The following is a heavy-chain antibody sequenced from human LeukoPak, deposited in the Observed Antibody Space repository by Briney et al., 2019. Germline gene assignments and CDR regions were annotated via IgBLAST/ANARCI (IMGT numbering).Heavy chain of an antibody. D-gene: IGHD3-22*01. CDR2: ISGSGGST. CDR3: ARADDSSGYYIDY. CDR1: GFTFSSYA. Sequence: PGRSLRLSCAASGFTFSSYAMSWVRQAPGKGLEWVSAISGSGGSTYYADSVKGRFTISRDNAKNSLYLQMNSLRAEDTAVYYCARADDSSGYYIDYWGQGTLVTVSS. V-gene: IGHV3-23*01. J-gene: IGHJ4*02.